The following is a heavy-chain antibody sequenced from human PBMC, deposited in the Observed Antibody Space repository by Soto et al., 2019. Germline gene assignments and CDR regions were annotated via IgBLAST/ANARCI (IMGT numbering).Heavy chain of an antibody. V-gene: IGHV4-30-4*01. J-gene: IGHJ6*02. CDR3: ASLSYYYGMDV. Sequence: PSETLSLTCTVSGGSISSGDYYWSWIRQPPGKGLEWIGYIYYSGSTYYNPSLKSRVTISVDTSKNQFSLKLSSVTAEDTAVYYCASLSYYYGMDVWGQGTTVTVSS. CDR1: GGSISSGDYY. CDR2: IYYSGST.